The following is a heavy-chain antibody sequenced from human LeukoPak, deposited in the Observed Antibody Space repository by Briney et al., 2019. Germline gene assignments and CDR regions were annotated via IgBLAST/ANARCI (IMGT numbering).Heavy chain of an antibody. Sequence: GGSLRLSCAASGFTFSSYSMNWVRQAPGKGLEWVSSISSSSSYIYYADSVEGRFTISRDNAKNSLYLQMNSLRAEDTAVYYCARDLRTAIAAAGPFYGMDVWGQGTTVTVSS. CDR1: GFTFSSYS. CDR2: ISSSSSYI. CDR3: ARDLRTAIAAAGPFYGMDV. J-gene: IGHJ6*02. D-gene: IGHD6-13*01. V-gene: IGHV3-21*01.